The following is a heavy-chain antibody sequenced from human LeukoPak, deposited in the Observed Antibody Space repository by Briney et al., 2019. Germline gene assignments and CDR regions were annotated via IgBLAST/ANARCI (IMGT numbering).Heavy chain of an antibody. D-gene: IGHD2-15*01. CDR1: GFTFSSYG. CDR2: ISGSGGST. Sequence: GGSLRLSCAASGFTFSSYGMSWVRQAPGKGLEWVSAISGSGGSTYYADSMKGRFTISRDNSKNTLYLQMNSLRAEDTAVYYCASSRRDIVVVVDAPFDYWGQGTLVTVSS. CDR3: ASSRRDIVVVVDAPFDY. V-gene: IGHV3-23*01. J-gene: IGHJ4*02.